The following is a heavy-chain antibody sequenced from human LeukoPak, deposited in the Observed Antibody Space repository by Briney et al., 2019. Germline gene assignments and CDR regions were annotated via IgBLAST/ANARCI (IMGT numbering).Heavy chain of an antibody. V-gene: IGHV3-21*01. CDR1: GFTFSSYS. CDR3: ARSDSSSWYYNYYYMDV. Sequence: PGGSLRLSCAASGFTFSSYSMNWVRQAPGKGLEWVSSISSSSSYIYYADSVKGRFTISRDNATNSLYMQMNSLRAEDTAVYYCARSDSSSWYYNYYYMDVWGKGTTGTVSS. CDR2: ISSSSSYI. J-gene: IGHJ6*03. D-gene: IGHD6-13*01.